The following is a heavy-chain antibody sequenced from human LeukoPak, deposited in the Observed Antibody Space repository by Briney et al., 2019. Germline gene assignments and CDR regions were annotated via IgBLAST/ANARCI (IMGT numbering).Heavy chain of an antibody. CDR3: AKVSSGEHTFWSDFSQDKWFDP. Sequence: GGSLRLSCAASGLTFKSYAMTWVRQAPGKGLEWVSAIGGGGDKVFYADSVKGRFTISRDNSKQTLFLQMNSLGAADTAVYYCAKVSSGEHTFWSDFSQDKWFDPWGLGTLVTVAS. D-gene: IGHD3-3*01. CDR2: IGGGGDKV. CDR1: GLTFKSYA. V-gene: IGHV3-23*01. J-gene: IGHJ5*02.